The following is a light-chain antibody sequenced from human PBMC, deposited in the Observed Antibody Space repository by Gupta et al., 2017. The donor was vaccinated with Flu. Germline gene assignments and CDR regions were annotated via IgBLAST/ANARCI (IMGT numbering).Light chain of an antibody. Sequence: DIQMTQSPSSLSASVGDRVTITCRASQNIISFLNWYQQKPGKAPKLLIYAASSWQSGVPSRFSGSGSGSDFTLTISSLQPEDFATYYCQQSDNIPSITFGQGTRLEIK. J-gene: IGKJ5*01. CDR1: QNIISF. V-gene: IGKV1-39*01. CDR2: AAS. CDR3: QQSDNIPSIT.